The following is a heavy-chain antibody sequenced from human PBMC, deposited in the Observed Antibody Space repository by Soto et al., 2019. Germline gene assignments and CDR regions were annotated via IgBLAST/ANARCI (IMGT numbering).Heavy chain of an antibody. V-gene: IGHV3-30*18. D-gene: IGHD1-7*01. Sequence: QVQLVESGGGVVQPGRSLRLSCAASGFTFSSYGVHWVRQAPGKGLEWVAVISYDGSNKYYADSVKGRFTISRDNSKNTLYLQMNSLRAEDTAVHYCAKGLWNYADNVNSYYYGMDVWGQGTTVTVSS. CDR3: AKGLWNYADNVNSYYYGMDV. CDR1: GFTFSSYG. J-gene: IGHJ6*02. CDR2: ISYDGSNK.